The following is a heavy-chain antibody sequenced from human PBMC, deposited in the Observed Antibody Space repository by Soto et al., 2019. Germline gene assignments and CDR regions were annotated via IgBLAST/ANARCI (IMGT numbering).Heavy chain of an antibody. CDR1: GSCIGRSTYY. CDR3: ARDKITGLFDY. V-gene: IGHV4-39*02. D-gene: IGHD2-8*02. Sequence: PSETLPHTWTVSGSCIGRSTYYWGWMRQPPGKGLEWIASFFVGGNTYYNPSLKSRVTISVDTSKNQFSLKLSSVTAADTAVYYCARDKITGLFDYWGQGTLVTVS. J-gene: IGHJ4*02. CDR2: FFVGGNT.